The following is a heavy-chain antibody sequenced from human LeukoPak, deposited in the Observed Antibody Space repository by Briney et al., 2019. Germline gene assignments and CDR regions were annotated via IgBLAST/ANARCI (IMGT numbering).Heavy chain of an antibody. CDR3: AKDSKTYSGSYGVDY. CDR2: IRYDGSNK. J-gene: IGHJ4*02. V-gene: IGHV3-30*02. CDR1: GFTFSSYG. D-gene: IGHD1-26*01. Sequence: RSGGSLGLSCAASGFTFSSYGMHWVRQAPGKGLEWVAFIRYDGSNKYYADSVKGRFTISRDNSKNTLYLQMNSLRAEDTAVYYCAKDSKTYSGSYGVDYWGQGTLVTVSS.